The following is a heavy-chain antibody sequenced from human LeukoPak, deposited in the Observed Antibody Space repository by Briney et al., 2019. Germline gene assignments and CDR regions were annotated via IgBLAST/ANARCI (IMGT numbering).Heavy chain of an antibody. D-gene: IGHD2-15*01. V-gene: IGHV3-74*01. J-gene: IGHJ5*02. CDR2: INGDGSWT. Sequence: GGSLRLSCAASGNYWMHWVRQAPGKGLVWVSHINGDGSWTTYADSVKGRFTISRDNSKNTLFLQMNSLRTDDTAVYYCAKYDVVVVAAERWFDPWGQGTLVTVSS. CDR1: GNYW. CDR3: AKYDVVVVAAERWFDP.